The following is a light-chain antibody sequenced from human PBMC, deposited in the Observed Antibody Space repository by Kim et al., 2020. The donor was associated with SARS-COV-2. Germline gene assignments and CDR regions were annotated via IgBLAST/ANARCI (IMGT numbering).Light chain of an antibody. J-gene: IGLJ3*02. V-gene: IGLV7-43*01. CDR3: LVYYGGAWV. CDR1: TGAVTSDYY. CDR2: DTS. Sequence: PGGTVTLTGASSTGAVTSDYYPNWYQQKPEQAPRALIYDTSNKHPWTPARFSGSLLGGKAALTLSGVQPEDEAEYYCLVYYGGAWVFGGGTQLTVL.